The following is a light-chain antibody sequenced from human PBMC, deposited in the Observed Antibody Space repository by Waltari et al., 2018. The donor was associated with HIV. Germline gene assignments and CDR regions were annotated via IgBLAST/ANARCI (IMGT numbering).Light chain of an antibody. CDR3: KTRDRSGNLYV. CDR2: GKN. J-gene: IGLJ1*01. CDR1: KLRTYY. Sequence: SSELTQDPAVSVALGQTVKITCQGDKLRTYYASWYQQKPGQAPVLVSYGKNRRPSEIPDRFSSSASRNKAFLTITGAQAEDEADYYCKTRDRSGNLYVFGTGTTVTVL. V-gene: IGLV3-19*01.